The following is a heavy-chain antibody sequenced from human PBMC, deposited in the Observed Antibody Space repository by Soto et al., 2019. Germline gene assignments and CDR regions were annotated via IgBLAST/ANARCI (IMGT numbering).Heavy chain of an antibody. J-gene: IGHJ5*01. CDR2: IHYTGLT. Sequence: QVQLQESGPGLVKPSQTLSLTCTVSGGSINSAPYYWSWIRQHPGEGLEFIGYIHYTGLTSYNPSLRGRVTITGDTFKNQFSLNLRSVTAADTAVYYCARSFRGLTWGRGTPVTVSS. V-gene: IGHV4-31*03. CDR3: ARSFRGLT. D-gene: IGHD3-10*01. CDR1: GGSINSAPYY.